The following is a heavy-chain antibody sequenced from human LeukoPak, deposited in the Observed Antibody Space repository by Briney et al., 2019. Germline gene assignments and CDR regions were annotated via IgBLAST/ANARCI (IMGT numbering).Heavy chain of an antibody. Sequence: GGSLRLSCAASGFIFSQYSMNWVRQAPGKGLEWVSHIRSSSETFYADSVRGRFTISRDNARNSLYLQMNNLRGEDTAIYYCARDAGNSGYGCDLWGQGTLVTVSS. CDR2: IRSSSET. CDR3: ARDAGNSGYGCDL. V-gene: IGHV3-48*01. J-gene: IGHJ5*02. D-gene: IGHD5-12*01. CDR1: GFIFSQYS.